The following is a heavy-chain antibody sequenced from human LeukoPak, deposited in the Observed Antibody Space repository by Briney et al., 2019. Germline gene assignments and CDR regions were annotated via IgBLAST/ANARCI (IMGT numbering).Heavy chain of an antibody. J-gene: IGHJ4*02. CDR3: ARDLYSSGWFDY. CDR2: IYHSGST. D-gene: IGHD6-19*01. Sequence: SETLSLTCAVSGGSISSSNWWSWVRQPPGKGLEWIGEIYHSGSTNYNPSLKSQVTISVDKSKNQFSLKLSSVTAADTAVYYCARDLYSSGWFDYWGQGTLVTVSS. CDR1: GGSISSSNW. V-gene: IGHV4-4*02.